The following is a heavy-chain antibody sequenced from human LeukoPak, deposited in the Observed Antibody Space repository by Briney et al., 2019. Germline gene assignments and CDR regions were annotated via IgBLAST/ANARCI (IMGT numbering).Heavy chain of an antibody. V-gene: IGHV1-3*03. D-gene: IGHD1-26*01. CDR3: ARQISGSYYYFDY. CDR1: GYTFTSYA. Sequence: GASVKVSCRASGYTFTSYAIHWVRQAPGQRLEWMGWINAGNGNTKYSHEFQGRVTITRDTSASTAYMELSSLRSEDMAVYYCARQISGSYYYFDYWGQGTLVTVSS. CDR2: INAGNGNT. J-gene: IGHJ4*02.